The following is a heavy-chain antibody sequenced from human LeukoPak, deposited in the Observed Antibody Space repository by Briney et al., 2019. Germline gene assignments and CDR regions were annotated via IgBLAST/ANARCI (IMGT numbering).Heavy chain of an antibody. D-gene: IGHD3-9*01. CDR3: AKDPHGDYDILTGYPIYYFDY. CDR2: ISYDGSNK. J-gene: IGHJ4*02. CDR1: GLTFSSYG. V-gene: IGHV3-30*18. Sequence: GGSLRLSCAASGLTFSSYGMHRVRQAPGKGLDWVAVISYDGSNKYYADSVKGRFTISRDNSKNTLYLQMNSLRAEDTAVYYCAKDPHGDYDILTGYPIYYFDYWGQGTLVTVSS.